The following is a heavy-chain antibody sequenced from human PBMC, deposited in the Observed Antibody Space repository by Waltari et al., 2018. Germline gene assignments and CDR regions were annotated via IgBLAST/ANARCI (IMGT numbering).Heavy chain of an antibody. Sequence: QVQLVQSGAEVKKPGSSVKVSCKASGGTFSSYAISWVRQAPGQGLEWMGGIIPIFGTANYSQKFQGRVTITTDESTSTAYMELSSGTAADTAVYYCARAALNSGSYGLAGWFDPWGQGTLVTVSS. CDR3: ARAALNSGSYGLAGWFDP. CDR1: GGTFSSYA. J-gene: IGHJ5*02. CDR2: IIPIFGTA. V-gene: IGHV1-69*05. D-gene: IGHD1-26*01.